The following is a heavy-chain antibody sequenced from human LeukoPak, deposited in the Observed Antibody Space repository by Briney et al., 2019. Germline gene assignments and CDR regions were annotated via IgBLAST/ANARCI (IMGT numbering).Heavy chain of an antibody. J-gene: IGHJ6*03. D-gene: IGHD2-15*01. CDR1: GYTFTGYY. V-gene: IGHV1-2*02. CDR2: INPNSGGT. CDR3: ASRDYCSGGSCYYYYYYYMDV. Sequence: WASVKVSCMASGYTFTGYYMHWVRQAPGQGLEWMGWINPNSGGTNYAQKFQGRVTMTRNTSINTVYMELSSLRSEDTGVYYCASRDYCSGGSCYYYYYYYMDVWGKGTTVTVSS.